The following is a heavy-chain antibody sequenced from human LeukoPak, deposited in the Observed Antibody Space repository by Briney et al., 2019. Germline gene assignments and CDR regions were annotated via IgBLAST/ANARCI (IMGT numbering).Heavy chain of an antibody. CDR3: ARDRKSGESSEIDF. CDR2: INRDGSTT. D-gene: IGHD3-10*01. CDR1: GFTFSNYW. V-gene: IGHV3-74*01. J-gene: IGHJ4*02. Sequence: GGSLRLSCAASGFTFSNYWVHWVRQAPGKGLVGVSRINRDGSTTNYADSVKGRFTVSRDNAKNTLNLQMNSPRAEDTAVYYCARDRKSGESSEIDFWGQGTLVTVSS.